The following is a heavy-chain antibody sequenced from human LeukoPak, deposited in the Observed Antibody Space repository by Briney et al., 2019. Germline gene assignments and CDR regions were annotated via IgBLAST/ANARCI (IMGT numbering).Heavy chain of an antibody. J-gene: IGHJ4*02. CDR1: GFTSTSYA. V-gene: IGHV3-23*01. D-gene: IGHD6-13*01. CDR2: TIGSGGST. Sequence: PGGSLRLSCAASGFTSTSYAMSWVRQAPGKGLEWVLATIGSGGSTYYADSVKGRFTISRDNSKNTLYLQMNSLRAEDTAVYYCAKEGIHSWYASDFDYWGQGTLVTVSS. CDR3: AKEGIHSWYASDFDY.